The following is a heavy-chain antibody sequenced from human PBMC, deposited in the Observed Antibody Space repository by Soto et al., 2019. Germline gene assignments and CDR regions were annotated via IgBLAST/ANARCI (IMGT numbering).Heavy chain of an antibody. Sequence: SETLSLTCTVSSAPVSSTTYTWGWIRQPPGKGLEWVARVYYGGRSYYNPSLNSRGTISVDTSKNQFSLKRTSVTAADTAVYSCARLTGSCIRGRCNGHSAMDAWGQGTKVTV. D-gene: IGHD2-15*01. CDR2: VYYGGRS. J-gene: IGHJ6*02. CDR3: ARLTGSCIRGRCNGHSAMDA. V-gene: IGHV4-39*01. CDR1: SAPVSSTTYT.